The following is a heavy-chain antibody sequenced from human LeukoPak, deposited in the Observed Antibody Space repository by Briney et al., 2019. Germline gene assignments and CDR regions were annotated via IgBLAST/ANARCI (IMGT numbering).Heavy chain of an antibody. CDR2: TYYRSKWYN. CDR1: GDSLSSNSAA. Sequence: SQTLSLTCAISGDSLSSNSAAWNWIRQSPSRGLEWLGRTYYRSKWYNDYAVSVKSRITINPDTSKNQFSLQLNSVTPEDTAVYYCARGAGIAVAGTNYYYYGMDVWGQGATVTVSS. CDR3: ARGAGIAVAGTNYYYYGMDV. J-gene: IGHJ6*02. D-gene: IGHD6-19*01. V-gene: IGHV6-1*01.